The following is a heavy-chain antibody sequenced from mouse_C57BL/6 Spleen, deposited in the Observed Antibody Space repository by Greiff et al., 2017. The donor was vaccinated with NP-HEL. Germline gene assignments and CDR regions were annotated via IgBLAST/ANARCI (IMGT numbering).Heavy chain of an antibody. V-gene: IGHV1-7*01. CDR3: AGDSAGNVGFAY. D-gene: IGHD3-2*02. Sequence: VQLQQSGAELAKPGASVKLSCKASGYTFTSYWMHWVKQRPGQGLEWIGYINPSSGYTKYNQKFKDKATLTADKSSSTASMQLSSLTYEDSAVYYCAGDSAGNVGFAYWGQGTLVTVSA. J-gene: IGHJ3*01. CDR1: GYTFTSYW. CDR2: INPSSGYT.